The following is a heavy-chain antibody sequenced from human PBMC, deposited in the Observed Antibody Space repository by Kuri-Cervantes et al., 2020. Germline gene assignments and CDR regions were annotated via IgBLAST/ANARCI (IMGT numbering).Heavy chain of an antibody. V-gene: IGHV4-34*01. D-gene: IGHD2-21*02. Sequence: ESLKISCAVYGGSFSGYYWSWIRQPPGKGLEWIGEINHSGSTNYNPSLKSRVTISVDTSKNQSSLKLSSVTAADTAVYYCARMTAKIYQPLLHWGRGTLVTVSS. CDR3: ARMTAKIYQPLLH. CDR1: GGSFSGYY. J-gene: IGHJ4*02. CDR2: INHSGST.